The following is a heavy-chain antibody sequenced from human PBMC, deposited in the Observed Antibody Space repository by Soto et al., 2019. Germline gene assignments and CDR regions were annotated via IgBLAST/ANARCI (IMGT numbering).Heavy chain of an antibody. D-gene: IGHD3-10*01. CDR2: IDGNGRTT. Sequence: GGSLRLSCEGSGFTFTYWMHWVRQTPGEGLVWVARIDGNGRTTNYADSVKGRFTISRDNAKSTLYLQMDSLRAEDTAVYYCARAGSYRFDYWGQGTLVTVSS. J-gene: IGHJ4*02. V-gene: IGHV3-74*01. CDR3: ARAGSYRFDY. CDR1: GFTFTYW.